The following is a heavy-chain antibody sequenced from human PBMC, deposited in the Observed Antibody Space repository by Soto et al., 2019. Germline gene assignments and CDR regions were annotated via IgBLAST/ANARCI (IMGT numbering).Heavy chain of an antibody. CDR1: GYGFTTYG. V-gene: IGHV1-18*01. D-gene: IGHD1-1*01. CDR2: ISAHNGNT. Sequence: QVHLVQSGAEVKKPGASVKVYCKGSGYGFTTYGITWVRQAPGQGLEWMAWISAHNGNTNYAQKLQGRVTVTRDTSTSTAYMELRSLISDDTAVYYCARGRYGDYWGQGALVTVSS. J-gene: IGHJ4*02. CDR3: ARGRYGDY.